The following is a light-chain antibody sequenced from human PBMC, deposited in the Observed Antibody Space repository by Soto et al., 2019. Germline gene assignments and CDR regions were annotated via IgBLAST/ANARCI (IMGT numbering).Light chain of an antibody. CDR3: QQYDNLPLT. CDR2: DAS. V-gene: IGKV1-33*01. Sequence: DIQMTQSPSSLSASVGDRVTITCQARQDIRNYLNWYQQKPGKAPKLLIYDASHLETGVPSKFSGSGSGTAFTFNIRSLQPEDIATYYCQQYDNLPLTFGGGTKVEIK. CDR1: QDIRNY. J-gene: IGKJ4*01.